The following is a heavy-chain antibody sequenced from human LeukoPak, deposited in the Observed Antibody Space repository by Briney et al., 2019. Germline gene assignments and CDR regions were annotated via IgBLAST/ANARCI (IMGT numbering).Heavy chain of an antibody. CDR2: ISGSGGST. J-gene: IGHJ4*02. CDR1: GFTFSSYA. D-gene: IGHD6-19*01. CDR3: AKAGIAVPATPEY. Sequence: PGGSLRLSCAASGFTFSSYAMSWVRQAPGKGLEWVSAISGSGGSTYYADSVKGRFTISRDNSKNTLYLQMNSLRAEDTVVYYCAKAGIAVPATPEYCGQGTQVTVSS. V-gene: IGHV3-23*01.